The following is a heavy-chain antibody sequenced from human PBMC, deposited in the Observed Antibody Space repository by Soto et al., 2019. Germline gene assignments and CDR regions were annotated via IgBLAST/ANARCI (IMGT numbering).Heavy chain of an antibody. Sequence: EASVKVSCKASGYTFTSYAMHWVRQAPGQRLEWMGWINAGNGNTKYSQKFQGRVTITRDTSASTAYMELSSLRSEDTAVYYCARDDTNNYYYYYMDVWGKGTTVTVSS. D-gene: IGHD3-22*01. CDR1: GYTFTSYA. CDR3: ARDDTNNYYYYYMDV. J-gene: IGHJ6*03. CDR2: INAGNGNT. V-gene: IGHV1-3*01.